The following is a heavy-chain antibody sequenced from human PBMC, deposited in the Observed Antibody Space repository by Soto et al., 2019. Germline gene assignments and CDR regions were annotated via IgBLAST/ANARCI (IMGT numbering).Heavy chain of an antibody. Sequence: PGGSLRLSCSASGFTLSSYAMSWVRQAPGKGLEWVSAISGSGNRTFHADSVKGRFTISRGNAKNALYLQMNSLRVEDTAVYYCAKEVTSGSYSHYYSGLDVCGQGTMVTV. CDR3: AKEVTSGSYSHYYSGLDV. D-gene: IGHD1-26*01. CDR2: ISGSGNRT. J-gene: IGHJ6*02. CDR1: GFTLSSYA. V-gene: IGHV3-23*01.